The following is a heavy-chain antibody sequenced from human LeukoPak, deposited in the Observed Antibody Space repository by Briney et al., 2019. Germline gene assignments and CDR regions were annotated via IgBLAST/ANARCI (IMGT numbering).Heavy chain of an antibody. V-gene: IGHV4-31*03. D-gene: IGHD3-22*01. CDR3: ARESDDSSGYAIDY. CDR1: GGSISSGGYY. Sequence: SQTLSLTCTVSGGSISSGGYYWIWIRQHPGKGLEWIGYIYYSGSTYYNPSLKSRVTISVDTSKNQFSLKLSSVTAADTAVYYCARESDDSSGYAIDYWGQGTLVTVSS. CDR2: IYYSGST. J-gene: IGHJ4*02.